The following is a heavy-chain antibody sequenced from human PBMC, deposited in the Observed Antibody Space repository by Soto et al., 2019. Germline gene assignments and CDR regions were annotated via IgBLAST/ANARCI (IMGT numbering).Heavy chain of an antibody. CDR2: IYSGGST. V-gene: IGHV4-39*01. Sequence: SETLSLTCAVSGGAISGRSNYWGWIRQPPGKGLEYIGSIYSGGSTYYNPSLKSRVTLSVDATQSQFSLRLTSVTAADTAVYYFARRHSATCLFDYGARGTPVTVSS. CDR3: ARRHSATCLFDY. D-gene: IGHD3-9*01. CDR1: GGAISGRSNY. J-gene: IGHJ4*02.